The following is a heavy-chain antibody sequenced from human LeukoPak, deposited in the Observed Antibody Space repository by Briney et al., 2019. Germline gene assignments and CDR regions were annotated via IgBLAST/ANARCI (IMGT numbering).Heavy chain of an antibody. V-gene: IGHV4-59*11. J-gene: IGHJ4*02. CDR1: GGSISTHY. D-gene: IGHD6-19*01. CDR2: VYHSGTT. CDR3: ARDSSGWLYYFDY. Sequence: SETLSLTCTVSGGSISTHYWSWIRQPPGKGLEWIGYVYHSGTTNYNPSLESRLTMSVDTSKNQFSLRLSSVTAADTAVYYCARDSSGWLYYFDYWGQGALVTVSS.